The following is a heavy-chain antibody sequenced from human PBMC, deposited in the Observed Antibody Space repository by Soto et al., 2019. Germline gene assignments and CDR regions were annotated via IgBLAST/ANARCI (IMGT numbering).Heavy chain of an antibody. CDR3: ARGITLPTPLDY. V-gene: IGHV1-18*01. Sequence: EASVKVSCKASGYTFTSYGISWVRQAPGQGLEWMGWISAYNGNTDYPQKLQGRVTMTTDTSTSTAYMELSSLRSEDTAVYYCARGITLPTPLDYWGQGTLVTVSS. CDR2: ISAYNGNT. J-gene: IGHJ4*02. CDR1: GYTFTSYG. D-gene: IGHD1-20*01.